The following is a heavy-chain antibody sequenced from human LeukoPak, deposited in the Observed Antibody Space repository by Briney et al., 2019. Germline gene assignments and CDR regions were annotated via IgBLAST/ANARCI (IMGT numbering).Heavy chain of an antibody. CDR2: IWFDGSNK. Sequence: PGGSLRLSCAASGFTFSSYGMHWVRQAPGKGLEWVAVIWFDGSNKYCADSVKGRFTISRDNSKNTLDLQMNSLRAGDTAVYYCARDGGYCSRTSCPASRMDVWGKGTTVTVSS. J-gene: IGHJ6*03. CDR3: ARDGGYCSRTSCPASRMDV. D-gene: IGHD2-2*03. CDR1: GFTFSSYG. V-gene: IGHV3-33*01.